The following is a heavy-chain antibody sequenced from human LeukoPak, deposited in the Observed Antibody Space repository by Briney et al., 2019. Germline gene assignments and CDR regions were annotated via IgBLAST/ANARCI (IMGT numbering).Heavy chain of an antibody. J-gene: IGHJ3*02. CDR2: INSDGSST. CDR3: ARTIGSKNAFDI. D-gene: IGHD1-26*01. CDR1: RFTFSSYW. V-gene: IGHV3-74*01. Sequence: GGSLRLSCAASRFTFSSYWMHWVRQAPGKGLVWVSRINSDGSSTTYADSVKGRFTISRDNAKNTLYLQMNSLRAEDTAVYYCARTIGSKNAFDIWGQGTMVTVSP.